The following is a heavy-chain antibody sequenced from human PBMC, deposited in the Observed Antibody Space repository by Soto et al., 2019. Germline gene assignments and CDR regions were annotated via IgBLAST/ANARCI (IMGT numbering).Heavy chain of an antibody. CDR1: GGSISSGGYY. D-gene: IGHD6-13*01. J-gene: IGHJ6*02. CDR3: ARDQHSSSWHSYYYGMDV. CDR2: IYYSGST. Sequence: SETLSLTCTVSGGSISSGGYYWGWIRQHPGKGLEWIGYIYYSGSTYYNPSLKSRVTISVDTSKNQFSLKLSSVTAADTAVYYCARDQHSSSWHSYYYGMDVWGQGTTVTVS. V-gene: IGHV4-31*03.